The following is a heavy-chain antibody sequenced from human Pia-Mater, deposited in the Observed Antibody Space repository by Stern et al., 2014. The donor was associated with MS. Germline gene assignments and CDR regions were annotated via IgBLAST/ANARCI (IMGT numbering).Heavy chain of an antibody. V-gene: IGHV3-21*01. CDR2: INSGSSYK. CDR1: GFTFSSYS. J-gene: IGHJ4*02. D-gene: IGHD2-15*01. CDR3: ARDQSGSYFDY. Sequence: EVQLVQSGGGLVQPGGSLRLSCAASGFTFSSYSMNWVRQAPGKGLEWVSSINSGSSYKHYADSVKGRLTISRDNAKNSLYLQMNSLRAEDTAVYYCARDQSGSYFDYWGQGTLVTVSS.